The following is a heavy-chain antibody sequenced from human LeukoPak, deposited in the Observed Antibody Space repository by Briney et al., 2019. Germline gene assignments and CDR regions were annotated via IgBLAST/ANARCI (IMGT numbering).Heavy chain of an antibody. Sequence: PSETLSLTCAVYGGSFSGYYWSWIRQPPGKGLEWIGEINHSGSTNYNPSLKSRVTISVDTSKNQFSLKLSSVTAADTAVYYCARGFYYDYWGQGTLVNVS. CDR2: INHSGST. CDR3: ARGFYYDY. V-gene: IGHV4-34*01. CDR1: GGSFSGYY. J-gene: IGHJ4*02. D-gene: IGHD3-22*01.